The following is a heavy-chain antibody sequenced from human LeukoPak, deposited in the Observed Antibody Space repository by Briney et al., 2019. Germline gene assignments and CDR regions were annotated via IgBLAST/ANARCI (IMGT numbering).Heavy chain of an antibody. Sequence: GGSLRLSCAASGFTFNIYAMSWVRQAPGKGLEWVSAISGSGGSTYYADSVKGRFTISRDNSKNTLYLQMNSLRAEDTAVYYCAKPLDCSGGSCSEYFQHWGQGTLVTVSS. D-gene: IGHD2-15*01. V-gene: IGHV3-23*01. CDR2: ISGSGGST. CDR3: AKPLDCSGGSCSEYFQH. J-gene: IGHJ1*01. CDR1: GFTFNIYA.